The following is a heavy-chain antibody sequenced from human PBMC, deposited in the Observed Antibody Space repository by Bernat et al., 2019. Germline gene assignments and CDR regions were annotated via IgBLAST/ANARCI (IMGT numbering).Heavy chain of an antibody. D-gene: IGHD1-1*01. CDR3: AREFRGSWNQSDDAFDI. Sequence: QVQLVQSGAEVKKPGSSVKVSCKASGGTFSSYAISWVRQAPGQGLEWMGGIIPIFGTANYAQKFQGRVTITAYESTSTAYMELSSLRSEDTAVYYCAREFRGSWNQSDDAFDIWGQETMVTVSS. J-gene: IGHJ3*02. CDR2: IIPIFGTA. CDR1: GGTFSSYA. V-gene: IGHV1-69*01.